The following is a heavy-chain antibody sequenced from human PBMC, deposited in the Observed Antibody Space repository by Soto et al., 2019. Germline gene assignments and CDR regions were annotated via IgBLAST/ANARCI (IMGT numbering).Heavy chain of an antibody. V-gene: IGHV4-34*01. Sequence: LSLTSAVHGPPFPGHHWDWLRESGGKGLEGGGESKPGGGTNYSPSVKSRVTISIDPSKTQFALRLTAVTAADTAVYYCERGQRSDPYFDYWGQGSLVTVSS. J-gene: IGHJ4*02. CDR2: SKPGGGT. CDR1: GPPFPGHH. CDR3: ERGQRSDPYFDY.